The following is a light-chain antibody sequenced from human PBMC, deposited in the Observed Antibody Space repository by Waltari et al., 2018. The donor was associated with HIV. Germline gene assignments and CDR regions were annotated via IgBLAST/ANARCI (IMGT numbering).Light chain of an antibody. V-gene: IGLV2-14*03. J-gene: IGLJ1*01. CDR1: SSDVGGYNY. CDR3: SSYTSSSPYA. CDR2: DVS. Sequence: QSALTQPASVSGSPGQSITISRTGTSSDVGGYNYVSWYQQHPGKAPKLMIYDVSKRPSGVSNRFSGSKSGNTASLTISGLQAEDEADYYCSSYTSSSPYAFGTGTKVTVL.